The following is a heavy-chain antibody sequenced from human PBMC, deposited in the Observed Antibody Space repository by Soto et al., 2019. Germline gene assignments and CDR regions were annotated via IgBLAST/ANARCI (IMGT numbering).Heavy chain of an antibody. CDR3: AKDGGIAAAGTR. Sequence: GGYLGIACAAYGVTCGSAPMSWVRQAPGKGLEWVSAISGSGGSTYYADSVKGRFTISRDNSKNTLYLQMNSLRAEDTAVYYCAKDGGIAAAGTRWGQGT. CDR1: GVTCGSAP. J-gene: IGHJ4*02. V-gene: IGHV3-23*01. CDR2: ISGSGGST. D-gene: IGHD6-13*01.